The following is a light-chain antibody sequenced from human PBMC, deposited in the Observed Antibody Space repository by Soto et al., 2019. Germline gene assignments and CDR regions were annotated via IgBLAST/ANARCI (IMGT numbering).Light chain of an antibody. J-gene: IGKJ1*01. CDR2: AAV. V-gene: IGKV1-39*01. CDR3: HPIYRIPQWT. CDR1: QSISSY. Sequence: DVQLSHSPFSLSASVGDRVTITCRASQSISSYLNWYQQKPGKPPKLLIYAAVSLQSGIPSRFSAYGSGTDFTLTMSSLQPEDFGTYYCHPIYRIPQWTFGQGAKVDIK.